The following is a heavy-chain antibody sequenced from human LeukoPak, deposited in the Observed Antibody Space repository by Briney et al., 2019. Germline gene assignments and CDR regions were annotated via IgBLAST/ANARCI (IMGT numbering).Heavy chain of an antibody. Sequence: SETLSLTCAVSGGSISSTSYYWAWIRQPPGRGLEWIVTIYYSGSTYHNPSLKSRVTLSVDTSRNQFSLRLSSVDAADTAVYYCAKAGVRYFDSSGLYAFDFWGQGTTVTVSS. J-gene: IGHJ3*01. D-gene: IGHD3-22*01. CDR3: AKAGVRYFDSSGLYAFDF. CDR2: IYYSGST. CDR1: GGSISSTSYY. V-gene: IGHV4-39*01.